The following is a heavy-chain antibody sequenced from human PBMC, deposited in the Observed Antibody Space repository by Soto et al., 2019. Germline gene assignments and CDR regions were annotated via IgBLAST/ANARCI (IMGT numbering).Heavy chain of an antibody. CDR1: GGSISSGGYY. Sequence: QVQLQESGPGLVKPSQTLSLTCTVSGGSISSGGYYWSWIRQHPGKGLEWIGYIYYSGSTYYNPSLKGRVTISVDTSKTQFSLKLSSVPAADTAVYYCASDLRGGSSGMDVRGQGTTVTVSS. J-gene: IGHJ6*02. D-gene: IGHD3-10*01. CDR2: IYYSGST. V-gene: IGHV4-31*03. CDR3: ASDLRGGSSGMDV.